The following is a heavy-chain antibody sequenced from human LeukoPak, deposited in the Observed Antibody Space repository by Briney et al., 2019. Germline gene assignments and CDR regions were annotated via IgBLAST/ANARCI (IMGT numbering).Heavy chain of an antibody. V-gene: IGHV1-18*01. D-gene: IGHD3-10*01. Sequence: ASVKVSCKSSGYTFTSYGISWVRQAPGQGLEWMGWISVYNGNTNYAQKLQGRVTMTTDTSTSTAYMELRSLRSDDTAVYYCARDSRYYYGSGSYLMFDYWGQGTLVTVCS. CDR2: ISVYNGNT. CDR3: ARDSRYYYGSGSYLMFDY. CDR1: GYTFTSYG. J-gene: IGHJ4*02.